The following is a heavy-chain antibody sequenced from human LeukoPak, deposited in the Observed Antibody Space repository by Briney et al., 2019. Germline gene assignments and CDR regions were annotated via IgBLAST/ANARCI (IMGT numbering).Heavy chain of an antibody. CDR3: VKDLTVCSGGTCYSGRYYFDF. CDR1: GFTFSSYA. D-gene: IGHD2-15*01. CDR2: ISSNGDST. V-gene: IGHV3-64D*09. Sequence: PGGSLRLSCSASGFTFSSYAMHWVRQAPGKGLEYVSAISSNGDSTYYADSVKGRFTISRDNSKNTLYPQMSSLRAEDTAVYYCVKDLTVCSGGTCYSGRYYFDFWGQGSLVIVSS. J-gene: IGHJ4*02.